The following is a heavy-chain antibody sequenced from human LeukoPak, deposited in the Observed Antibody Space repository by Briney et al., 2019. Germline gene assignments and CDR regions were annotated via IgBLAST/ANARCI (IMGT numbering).Heavy chain of an antibody. CDR2: IWSDGSNE. V-gene: IGHV3-33*01. CDR1: GFTLSYYG. Sequence: PGGSLRLSCAASGFTLSYYGMHWVRQAPGKGLEWVALIWSDGSNENYADSVKGRFTISRDTSRNTLYLQTHSLRAEDTAVYYCAGDADTSCSYWDFDPRGRCTQVTVSS. CDR3: AGDADTSCSYWDFDP. J-gene: IGHJ2*01. D-gene: IGHD1-26*01.